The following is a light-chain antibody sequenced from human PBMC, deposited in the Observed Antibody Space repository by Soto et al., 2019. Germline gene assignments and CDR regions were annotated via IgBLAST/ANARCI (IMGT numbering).Light chain of an antibody. J-gene: IGKJ5*01. Sequence: GERASLCCGASESISSSFLAWYQQKPGQAPRLLIYGASSRASGIPDRFSGTGSETDFTLTISRLDPEDCAAYYWQQYDNATSTFGQGTRLEIK. CDR3: QQYDNATST. CDR2: GAS. V-gene: IGKV3-20*01. CDR1: ESISSSF.